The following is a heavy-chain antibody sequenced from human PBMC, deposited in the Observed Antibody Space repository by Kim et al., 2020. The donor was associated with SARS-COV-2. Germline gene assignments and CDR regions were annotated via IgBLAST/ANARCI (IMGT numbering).Heavy chain of an antibody. CDR3: ARDKGGGSNNWFDP. Sequence: ETLSLTCTVSGGSISSYYWSWIRQPPGKGLEWIGYIFYSGSTNYNPSLKSRVTISVDTSKNQFSLKLSSVTAADTAVYYCARDKGGGSNNWFDPWGQGTLVTVSS. CDR1: GGSISSYY. V-gene: IGHV4-59*13. J-gene: IGHJ5*02. D-gene: IGHD2-15*01. CDR2: IFYSGST.